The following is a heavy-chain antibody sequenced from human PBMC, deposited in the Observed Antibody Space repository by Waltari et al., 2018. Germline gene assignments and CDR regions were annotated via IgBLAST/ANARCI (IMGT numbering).Heavy chain of an antibody. J-gene: IGHJ4*02. Sequence: QVQLVQSGAEVKKPGASVKVSCKVSGYTFTDYSMHWVRQAPGKGLEWMGGFDSEEGETIYAQNFQGRVTMTEDTSTDTAYMELSSLRSEDTAVYYCGRGSSLTAPADYWGQGTLVTVSS. V-gene: IGHV1-24*01. D-gene: IGHD3-9*01. CDR3: GRGSSLTAPADY. CDR1: GYTFTDYS. CDR2: FDSEEGET.